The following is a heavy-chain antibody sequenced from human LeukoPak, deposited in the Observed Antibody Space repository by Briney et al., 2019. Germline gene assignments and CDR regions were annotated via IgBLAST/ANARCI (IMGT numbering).Heavy chain of an antibody. CDR3: ARGWDFEYSSSPNYFDY. D-gene: IGHD6-6*01. CDR1: GFTFSSYW. CDR2: INSDGSSI. J-gene: IGHJ4*02. V-gene: IGHV3-74*01. Sequence: GGSLRLSCAASGFTFSSYWMHWVRQAPGKGLVWVSRINSDGSSINYADSVKGRFTISRDNAENTLCLQMNSLRAEDTAVYYCARGWDFEYSSSPNYFDYWGQGTLVTVSS.